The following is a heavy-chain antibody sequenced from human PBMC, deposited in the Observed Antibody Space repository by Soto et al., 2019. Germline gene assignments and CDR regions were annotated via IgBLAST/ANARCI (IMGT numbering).Heavy chain of an antibody. Sequence: ASVKVSCKASGYTFTSYYMHWVRQAPGQGLEWMGIINPSGGSTSYAQKFQGRVTMTRDTSTSTVYMELSSLRSEDTAVYYCARDPHCGGDCYSVYYYYGMDVWGQGTTVTVSS. J-gene: IGHJ6*02. V-gene: IGHV1-46*01. CDR3: ARDPHCGGDCYSVYYYYGMDV. D-gene: IGHD2-21*02. CDR1: GYTFTSYY. CDR2: INPSGGST.